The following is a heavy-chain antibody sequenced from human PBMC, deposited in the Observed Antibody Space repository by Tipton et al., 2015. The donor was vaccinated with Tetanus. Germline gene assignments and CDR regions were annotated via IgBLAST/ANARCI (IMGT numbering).Heavy chain of an antibody. CDR1: GGSFSGYY. Sequence: TLSLTCAVYGGSFSGYYWSWIRQPPGKGLEWIGEINHSGSTNYNPSLKSRVTISVDTSKNQFSLKLSSVTAADTAVYYCARDKVVVPAEYYYYYGMDVWGQGTTVTVSS. CDR3: ARDKVVVPAEYYYYYGMDV. V-gene: IGHV4-34*01. J-gene: IGHJ6*02. CDR2: INHSGST. D-gene: IGHD2-2*01.